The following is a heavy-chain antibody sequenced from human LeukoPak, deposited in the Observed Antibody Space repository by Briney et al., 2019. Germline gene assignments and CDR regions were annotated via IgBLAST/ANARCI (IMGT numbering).Heavy chain of an antibody. CDR2: INPNSGGT. CDR3: ARAGNMVTSQTWFDP. D-gene: IGHD5-18*01. CDR1: GYTFTGYY. Sequence: GASVKVSCKASGYTFTGYYMHWVRQAPGQELEWMGWINPNSGGTNYAQKFQGRVTMTRDTSISTAYMELSRLRSDDTAVYYCARAGNMVTSQTWFDPWGQGTLVTVSS. J-gene: IGHJ5*02. V-gene: IGHV1-2*02.